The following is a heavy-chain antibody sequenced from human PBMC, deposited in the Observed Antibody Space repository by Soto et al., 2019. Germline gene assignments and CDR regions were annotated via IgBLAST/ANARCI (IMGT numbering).Heavy chain of an antibody. CDR1: GGSFSSGGYY. CDR3: ARGNGRGYNFDY. CDR2: TYYSGST. V-gene: IGHV4-31*03. Sequence: QVQLQVSGPGLVKPSQTLSLTCTVSGGSFSSGGYYWSWIRQHPGKGLEWIGYTYYSGSTYYNPSLNSRITISVDTSKNQFSLNLSSVTAADTAVYYCARGNGRGYNFDYCGQGTLVTVSS. D-gene: IGHD2-8*01. J-gene: IGHJ4*02.